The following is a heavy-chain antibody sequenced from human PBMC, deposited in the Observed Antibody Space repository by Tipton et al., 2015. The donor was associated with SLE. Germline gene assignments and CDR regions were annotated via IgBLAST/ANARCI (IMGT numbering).Heavy chain of an antibody. CDR3: AKLIAAAQNYVDY. Sequence: SLRLSCAASGFTFSSYGMHWVRQAPGKGLEWVAVIWYDGSNKYYADSVKGRFTISRDNSKNTLYLQMNSLRAEDTAVYYCAKLIAAAQNYVDYWGQGTLVTVSS. CDR1: GFTFSSYG. D-gene: IGHD6-13*01. J-gene: IGHJ4*02. CDR2: IWYDGSNK. V-gene: IGHV3-33*06.